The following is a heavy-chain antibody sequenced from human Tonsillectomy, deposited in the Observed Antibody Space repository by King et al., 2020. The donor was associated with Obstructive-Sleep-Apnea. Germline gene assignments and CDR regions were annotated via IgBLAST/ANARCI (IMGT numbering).Heavy chain of an antibody. CDR2: IYYSGST. V-gene: IGHV4-31*03. J-gene: IGHJ4*02. Sequence: QLQESGPGLVKPSQTLSLTCTVSGDSISSGGYYWSWIRQHPGKGLGWIGYIYYSGSTYYNPSLKSRVTISVDTSKNQFSLKLSSVTAADTAVYYCARVSKLGAVLFFDYWGQGTLVTVSS. D-gene: IGHD4/OR15-4a*01. CDR3: ARVSKLGAVLFFDY. CDR1: GDSISSGGYY.